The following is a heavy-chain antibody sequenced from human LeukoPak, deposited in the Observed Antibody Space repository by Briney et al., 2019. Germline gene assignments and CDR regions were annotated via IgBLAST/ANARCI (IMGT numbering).Heavy chain of an antibody. Sequence: GASVKVSCKASGYIFTSYGIVWVRQAPGQGLEWMGWINAYNSDTNYAQKLQGRVTMTTDTSTSTAYMELRSLTSDDTAVYYCARSPKPDPGVPAASCSRFEYWGQGTLVTVSS. CDR2: INAYNSDT. V-gene: IGHV1-18*01. CDR3: ARSPKPDPGVPAASCSRFEY. J-gene: IGHJ4*02. D-gene: IGHD2-2*01. CDR1: GYIFTSYG.